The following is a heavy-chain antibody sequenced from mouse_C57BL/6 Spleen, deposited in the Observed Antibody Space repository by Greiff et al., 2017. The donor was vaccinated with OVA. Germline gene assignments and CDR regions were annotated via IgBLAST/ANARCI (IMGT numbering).Heavy chain of an antibody. CDR3: AREGIYDGYYWYFDV. J-gene: IGHJ1*03. D-gene: IGHD2-3*01. V-gene: IGHV1-76*01. CDR2: IYPGSGNT. Sequence: QVQLKESGAELVRPGASVKLSCKASGYTFTDYYINWVKQRPGQGLEWIARIYPGSGNTYYNEKFKGKATLTAEKSSSTAYMQLSSLTSEDSAVYFCAREGIYDGYYWYFDVWGTGTTVTVSS. CDR1: GYTFTDYY.